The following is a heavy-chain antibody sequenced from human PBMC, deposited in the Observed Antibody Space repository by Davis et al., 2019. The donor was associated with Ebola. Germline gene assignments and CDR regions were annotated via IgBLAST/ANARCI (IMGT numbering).Heavy chain of an antibody. CDR2: IRSKAYGGTA. D-gene: IGHD1-26*01. V-gene: IGHV3-49*04. CDR3: TRVGAKWELLYYFDY. CDR1: GFTFGDYT. J-gene: IGHJ4*02. Sequence: GESLKISCTTSGFTFGDYTMSWVRQTPGKGLEWVGLIRSKAYGGTAEYAASVKSRFTISRDDSKSIAYLQMKSLKTEDTAVYYCTRVGAKWELLYYFDYWGRGTLVTVSS.